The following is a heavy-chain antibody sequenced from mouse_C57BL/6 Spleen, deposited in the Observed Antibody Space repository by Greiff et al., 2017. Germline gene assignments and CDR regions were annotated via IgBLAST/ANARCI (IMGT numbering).Heavy chain of an antibody. CDR1: GFSFNTYA. J-gene: IGHJ2*01. V-gene: IGHV10-1*01. Sequence: EVKLVESGGGLVQPKGSLKLSCAASGFSFNTYAMNWVRQAPGKGLEWVARIRSKSNNYATYYADSVKDRFTISRDDSESMLYLQMNNLKTEDTAMYYCERLYDYDGVFDYWGQGTTLTVSS. CDR3: ERLYDYDGVFDY. D-gene: IGHD2-4*01. CDR2: IRSKSNNYAT.